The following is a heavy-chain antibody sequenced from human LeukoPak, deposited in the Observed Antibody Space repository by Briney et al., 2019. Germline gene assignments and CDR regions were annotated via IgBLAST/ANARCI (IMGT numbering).Heavy chain of an antibody. CDR2: IHYRGST. Sequence: PSETLSLTCTVSGGSISSYYWSWIRQPPGKGLEWIGYIHYRGSTNYNPSLKSRVTISVDTSKNQFSLNLSSVTAADTAVYYCARSERYNSGWYFYFDYWGQGTLVTVSS. V-gene: IGHV4-59*01. D-gene: IGHD6-19*01. CDR1: GGSISSYY. J-gene: IGHJ4*02. CDR3: ARSERYNSGWYFYFDY.